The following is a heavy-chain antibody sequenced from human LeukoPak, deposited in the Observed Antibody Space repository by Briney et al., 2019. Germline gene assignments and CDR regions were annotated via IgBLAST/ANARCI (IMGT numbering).Heavy chain of an antibody. V-gene: IGHV1-8*02. CDR2: MNPNSGNT. D-gene: IGHD1-1*01. CDR3: ARDASNWNDVPFDY. CDR1: GYTFTSYY. Sequence: ASVKVSCKASGYTFTSYYMHWVRQAPGQGLEWMGWMNPNSGNTGYAQKFQGRVTMTRNTSISTAYMELSSLRSEDTAVYYCARDASNWNDVPFDYWGQGTLVTVSS. J-gene: IGHJ4*02.